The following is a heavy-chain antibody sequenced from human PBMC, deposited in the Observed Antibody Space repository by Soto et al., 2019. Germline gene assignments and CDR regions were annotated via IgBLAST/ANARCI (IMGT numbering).Heavy chain of an antibody. CDR2: IYHSGST. Sequence: SETLSLTCAVSGGSISSGGYSWSWIRQPPGKGLEWIGYIYHSGSTYYNPSLKSRVTISVDRSKNLFSLKLSSVTAADTAVYYCACGYSGPYYFDYWGQGTLVSVSS. CDR1: GGSISSGGYS. CDR3: ACGYSGPYYFDY. J-gene: IGHJ4*02. V-gene: IGHV4-30-2*01. D-gene: IGHD5-12*01.